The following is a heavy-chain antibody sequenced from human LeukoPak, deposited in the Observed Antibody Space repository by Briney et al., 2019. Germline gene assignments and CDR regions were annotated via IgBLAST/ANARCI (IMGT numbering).Heavy chain of an antibody. Sequence: GGSLRLSCVASGFTFDDYAMHWVRQAPGKGLEWVSGISWSSGSLAYADSVKGRLTISRDNAKNSLYLQMNSLRDEDTAVYYCARDGGIVVVPAALNWFDPWGQGTLVTVSS. V-gene: IGHV3-9*01. CDR2: ISWSSGSL. J-gene: IGHJ5*02. CDR3: ARDGGIVVVPAALNWFDP. D-gene: IGHD2-2*01. CDR1: GFTFDDYA.